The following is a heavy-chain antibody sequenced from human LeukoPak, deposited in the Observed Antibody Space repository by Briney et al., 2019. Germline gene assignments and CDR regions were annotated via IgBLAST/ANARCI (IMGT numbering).Heavy chain of an antibody. J-gene: IGHJ6*02. Sequence: GGSLRLSCAASGLTFDDYAMHWVRQAPGKGLEWVSGISWNSGSIGYADSVKGRFTISRDNAKNSLYLQMNSLRAEDTALYYCAKESGVWGQGTTVTVSS. CDR2: ISWNSGSI. D-gene: IGHD1-26*01. CDR1: GLTFDDYA. V-gene: IGHV3-9*01. CDR3: AKESGV.